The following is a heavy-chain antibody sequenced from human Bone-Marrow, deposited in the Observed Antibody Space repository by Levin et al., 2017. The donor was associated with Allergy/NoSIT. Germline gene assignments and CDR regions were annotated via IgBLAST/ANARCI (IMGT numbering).Heavy chain of an antibody. CDR1: GFDFRNYA. CDR2: ISYDGGNE. D-gene: IGHD3-3*01. Sequence: TGGSLRLSCAASGFDFRNYAMHWVRQAPGKGLEWVSVISYDGGNEYYADSVKGRVTVSRDNSKNTLHLQMSTLTPEDTAVYFCARVLRYFDFWTGPENDYYYGLDVWGQGTTVTVSS. CDR3: ARVLRYFDFWTGPENDYYYGLDV. J-gene: IGHJ6*02. V-gene: IGHV3-30-3*01.